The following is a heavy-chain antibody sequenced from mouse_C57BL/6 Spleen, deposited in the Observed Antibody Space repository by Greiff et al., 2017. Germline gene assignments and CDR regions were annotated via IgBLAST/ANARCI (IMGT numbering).Heavy chain of an antibody. V-gene: IGHV1-82*01. Sequence: VQLQQSGPELVKPGASVKISCKASGSEFSSSWMNWVKQRPGKGLEWIGRIYPGDGDTNYNGKFKGKATLTADKSSSTAYMQLSSLTSEDSAVYFCAREGTRYFDVWGTGTTVTVSS. CDR3: AREGTRYFDV. D-gene: IGHD2-14*01. CDR2: IYPGDGDT. J-gene: IGHJ1*03. CDR1: GSEFSSSW.